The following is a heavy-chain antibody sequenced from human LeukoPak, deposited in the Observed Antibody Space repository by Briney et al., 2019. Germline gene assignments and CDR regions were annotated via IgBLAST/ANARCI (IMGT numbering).Heavy chain of an antibody. CDR2: INPNSGGT. D-gene: IGHD3-9*01. Sequence: ASVKVSCKASGYTFTGYYMHWVRQAPGQGLEWMGWINPNSGGTNYAQKFQGRVTMTRGTSISTAYMELSRLRSDDTAVYYCARSSYDILTGYSHFDYWGQGTLVTVSS. V-gene: IGHV1-2*02. J-gene: IGHJ4*02. CDR1: GYTFTGYY. CDR3: ARSSYDILTGYSHFDY.